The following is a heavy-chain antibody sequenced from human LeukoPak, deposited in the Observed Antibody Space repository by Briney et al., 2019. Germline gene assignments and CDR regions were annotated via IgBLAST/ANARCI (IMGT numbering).Heavy chain of an antibody. CDR1: GFAFNIYD. V-gene: IGHV1-8*01. CDR3: AVHLPGDYLDR. CDR2: MTPDSGNT. Sequence: ASVRVSCKASGFAFNIYDINWVRQAPRQGLEWMGWMTPDSGNTGFAQKFQGRVTMTRNTSMATAYMELSSLRFEDTAVYYCAVHLPGDYLDRWGQGTLVTVSS. J-gene: IGHJ4*02.